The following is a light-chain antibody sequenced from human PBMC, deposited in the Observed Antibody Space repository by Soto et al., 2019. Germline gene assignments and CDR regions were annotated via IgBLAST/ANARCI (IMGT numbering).Light chain of an antibody. CDR3: QQHYSSPFT. CDR2: WAS. Sequence: DIVLTQSPDSLAVSLGERANINCKSSQSVLYSSNNKNYLAWYQQRPGQPPKLLISWASTRESGFPDRLSGSGSRIDCTLTVSSLRADDAANYYCQQHYSSPFTFGGGTNVEIK. V-gene: IGKV4-1*01. J-gene: IGKJ4*01. CDR1: QSVLYSSNNKNY.